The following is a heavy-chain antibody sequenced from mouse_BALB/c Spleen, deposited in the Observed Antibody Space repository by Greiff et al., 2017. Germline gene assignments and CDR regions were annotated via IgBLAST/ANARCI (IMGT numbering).Heavy chain of an antibody. V-gene: IGHV1S81*02. CDR2: INPSNGRT. J-gene: IGHJ3*01. CDR3: ASHSRSFAY. CDR1: GYTFTSYW. Sequence: QVQLQQPGAELVKPGASVKLSCKASGYTFTSYWMHWVKQRPGQGLEWIGEINPSNGRTNYNEKFKSKATLTVDKSSSTAYMQLSSLTSEDSAVYCGASHSRSFAYWGQGTLVTVSA.